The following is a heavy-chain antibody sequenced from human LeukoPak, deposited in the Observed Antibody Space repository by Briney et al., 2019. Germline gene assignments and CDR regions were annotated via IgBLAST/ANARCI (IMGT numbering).Heavy chain of an antibody. CDR2: MSSDSKAT. V-gene: IGHV3-30*03. J-gene: IGHJ4*02. CDR1: GFIFNRYV. D-gene: IGHD3-10*01. Sequence: GGSLRLSCATSGFIFNRYVIHWVRQAPGKGLDWVAVMSSDSKATYYGASVKGRFTVSRDKSRDMLHLQMNSLSPDDAGTYFCAREGFYASGNYPTFYFDSWGQGVLVTVSS. CDR3: AREGFYASGNYPTFYFDS.